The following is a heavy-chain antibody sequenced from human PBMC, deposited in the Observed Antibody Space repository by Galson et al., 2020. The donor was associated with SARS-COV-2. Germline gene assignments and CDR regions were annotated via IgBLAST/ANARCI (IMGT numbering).Heavy chain of an antibody. J-gene: IGHJ3*02. CDR1: GFTFSDYD. V-gene: IGHV3-13*01. CDR3: TRGQVGNAFDI. CDR2: AGSVGDT. Sequence: GESLKISCAASGFTFSDYDMHWVRQASGKSLEWVSLAGSVGDTYYLGSVKGRFIISRDNAKSSLYLEMNSLTAGDTAICYCTRGQVGNAFDIWGQGTLVTVSS. D-gene: IGHD1-26*01.